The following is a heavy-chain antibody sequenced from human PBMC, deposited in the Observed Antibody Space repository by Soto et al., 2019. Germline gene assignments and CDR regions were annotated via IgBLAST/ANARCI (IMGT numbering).Heavy chain of an antibody. CDR2: ISPKSTYR. CDR1: GFPFSDYY. J-gene: IGHJ4*02. V-gene: IGHV3-11*06. Sequence: QVHLVESGGGLVKPGGSLRLSCPTSGFPFSDYYMSWIRQAPGKGLEWLSHISPKSTYRNYADSVKGRFTISRDNTKSSLFLQMNSLGVEDTAVYYCVRVGGGRLFEHWGQGVLVTVSS. D-gene: IGHD2-15*01. CDR3: VRVGGGRLFEH.